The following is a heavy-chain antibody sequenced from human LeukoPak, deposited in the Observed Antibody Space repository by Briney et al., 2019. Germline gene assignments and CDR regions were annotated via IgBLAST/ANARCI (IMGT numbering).Heavy chain of an antibody. J-gene: IGHJ3*02. CDR3: ARGGSRQWLAGDAFDI. Sequence: SETLSLTCTVSGGSISSYYRSWIRQPPGKGLEWIGYIYYSGSTNYNPSLKSRVTISVDTSKNQFSLKLSSVTAADTAVYYCARGGSRQWLAGDAFDIWGQGTMVTVSS. V-gene: IGHV4-59*01. CDR2: IYYSGST. D-gene: IGHD6-19*01. CDR1: GGSISSYY.